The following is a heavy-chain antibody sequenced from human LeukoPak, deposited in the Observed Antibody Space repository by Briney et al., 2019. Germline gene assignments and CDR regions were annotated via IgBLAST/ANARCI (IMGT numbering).Heavy chain of an antibody. CDR3: ARDGSGSYGYYYYYMDV. J-gene: IGHJ6*03. V-gene: IGHV3-30*02. CDR2: IRSDGSNK. CDR1: GFTFSSYG. Sequence: GGSLRLSCAASGFTFSSYGMHWVRQAPGKGLEWMAFIRSDGSNKYYADSVKGRFTISRDNAKNSLYLQMNSLRAEDTAVYYCARDGSGSYGYYYYYMDVWGKGTTVTVSS. D-gene: IGHD3-10*01.